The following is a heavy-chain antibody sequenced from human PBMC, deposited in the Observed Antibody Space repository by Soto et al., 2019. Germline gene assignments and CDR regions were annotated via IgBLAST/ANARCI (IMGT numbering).Heavy chain of an antibody. J-gene: IGHJ4*01. V-gene: IGHV3-23*01. CDR3: AKASGWFGEFDY. Sequence: EVQLLESGGGLVQPGGSLRLSCAASGFTFSSYAMSWVRQAPGKGLEWVSAISGSGGSTYYADSVKGRFTISRDNSKNTLYLQMNSLIAEDTAVYYCAKASGWFGEFDYWGHGTVVTVSS. CDR2: ISGSGGST. D-gene: IGHD3-10*01. CDR1: GFTFSSYA.